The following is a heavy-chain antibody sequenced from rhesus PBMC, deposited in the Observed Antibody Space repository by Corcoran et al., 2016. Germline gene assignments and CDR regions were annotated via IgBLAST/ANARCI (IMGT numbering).Heavy chain of an antibody. CDR1: GGSISGYY. D-gene: IGHD4-23*01. CDR3: AREKYSNYWYFDL. CDR2: IDGNSAGT. V-gene: IGHV4-81*01. Sequence: QVQLQESGPGLVKPSETLSLTCSVSGGSISGYYWSWIRQPPGKGLEWNGNIDGNSAGTKYNPSRKSRFTISTDTSKNQFSLKLTSVTAADTAVYYCAREKYSNYWYFDLWCPGTPITFSS. J-gene: IGHJ2*01.